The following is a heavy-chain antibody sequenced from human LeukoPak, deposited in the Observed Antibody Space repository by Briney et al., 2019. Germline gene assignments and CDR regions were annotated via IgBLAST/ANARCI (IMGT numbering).Heavy chain of an antibody. V-gene: IGHV3-7*01. J-gene: IGHJ4*02. CDR2: INQDGNSQ. CDR3: ARSLWPEDY. CDR1: GFAFSSYW. D-gene: IGHD2-21*01. Sequence: GGSLRLSCEASGFAFSSYWASWVRQAPGKGLEWVANINQDGNSQNYVDYVRGRFTISKDNAKNSVYLQMNSLRAEDTAVYYCARSLWPEDYWGQGILVTVSS.